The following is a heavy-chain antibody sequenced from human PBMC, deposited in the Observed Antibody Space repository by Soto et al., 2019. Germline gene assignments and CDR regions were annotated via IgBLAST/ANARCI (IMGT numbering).Heavy chain of an antibody. V-gene: IGHV4-59*01. J-gene: IGHJ5*02. CDR1: GASISSYY. Sequence: SETLSLTCTVSGASISSYYWNWIRQSPGRGLEWIGFISYAGDTNYNPSLKSRVTISADTSKNQVSLKLTSVTAADTVVYYCAREGVATVIGWFDTWGQGTLVTVSS. CDR3: AREGVATVIGWFDT. D-gene: IGHD4-4*01. CDR2: ISYAGDT.